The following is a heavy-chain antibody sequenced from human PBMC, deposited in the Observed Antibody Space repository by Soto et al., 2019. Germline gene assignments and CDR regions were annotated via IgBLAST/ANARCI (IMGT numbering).Heavy chain of an antibody. Sequence: GGSLRLSCAASGFTFSSYAMHWVRQAPGKGLEWVAVISYDGSNKYYADSVKGRFTISRDNSKNTLYLQMNSLRAEDTAVYYCARDMREEQRYYDSSGYYYWGQGTLVTVSS. CDR3: ARDMREEQRYYDSSGYYY. V-gene: IGHV3-30-3*01. D-gene: IGHD3-22*01. CDR1: GFTFSSYA. CDR2: ISYDGSNK. J-gene: IGHJ4*02.